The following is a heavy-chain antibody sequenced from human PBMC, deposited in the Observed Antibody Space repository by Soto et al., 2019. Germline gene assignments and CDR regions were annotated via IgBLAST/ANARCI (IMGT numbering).Heavy chain of an antibody. J-gene: IGHJ5*02. D-gene: IGHD1-7*01. CDR3: SKGEMSTIRNSFDP. Sequence: GGSLRLSCTSSGCNTIFYSMSWVRQTPGKARELVAALSRSGGATYYADSGRGRFSISRGASDDTLCLQMSNLRAGDTGLYYCSKGEMSTIRNSFDPWGQGTLVTVSS. CDR1: GCNTIFYS. V-gene: IGHV3-23*01. CDR2: LSRSGGAT.